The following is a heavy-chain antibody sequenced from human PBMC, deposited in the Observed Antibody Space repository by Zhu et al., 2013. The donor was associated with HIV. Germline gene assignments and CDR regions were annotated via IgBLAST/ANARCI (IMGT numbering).Heavy chain of an antibody. D-gene: IGHD3-10*01. V-gene: IGHV1-69*01. CDR1: GDTLSSYA. CDR2: FIPILGTA. Sequence: QVQLVQSGAEVKKPGSSVKVSCKASGDTLSSYAVSWVRQAPGQGLEWMGVFIPILGTANYALKFQGRVTITADESTNTAYMELTSLRSDDTAVYYCEFDGRFGGRGSLHFDYWGQGTLVTVSS. CDR3: EFDGRFGGRGSLHFDY. J-gene: IGHJ4*02.